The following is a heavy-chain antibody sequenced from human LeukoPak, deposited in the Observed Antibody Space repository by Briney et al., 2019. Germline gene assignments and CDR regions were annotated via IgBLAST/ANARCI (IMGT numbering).Heavy chain of an antibody. D-gene: IGHD3-22*01. Sequence: GESLRLSCAASGFTVSSYAMHWVRQAPGKGLEYVSAISSNGGSTSYANSVKGRFTISRDNSKNTLYLQMGSLRAEDMAVYYCAREASIVVCCSDYWGQGTLVTVFS. CDR3: AREASIVVCCSDY. CDR1: GFTVSSYA. CDR2: ISSNGGST. V-gene: IGHV3-64*01. J-gene: IGHJ4*02.